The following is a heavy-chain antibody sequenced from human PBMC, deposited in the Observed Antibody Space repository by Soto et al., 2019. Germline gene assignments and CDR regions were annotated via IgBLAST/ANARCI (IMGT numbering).Heavy chain of an antibody. V-gene: IGHV5-10-1*01. CDR3: PRLSTGFCTTTTCQHYFGMDV. Sequence: GESLKISCQASGYTFSAFWITWVRQMPGKGLEWMATIDPRDSYSNYSLSFQGHVTISADKSIGSAYLHWSTLEASDTAIYYCPRLSTGFCTTTTCQHYFGMDVWGQWTTGTVSS. J-gene: IGHJ6*02. CDR2: IDPRDSYS. D-gene: IGHD2-8*01. CDR1: GYTFSAFW.